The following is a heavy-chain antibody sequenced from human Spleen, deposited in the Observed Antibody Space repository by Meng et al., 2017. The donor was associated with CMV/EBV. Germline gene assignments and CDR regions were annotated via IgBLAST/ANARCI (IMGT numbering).Heavy chain of an antibody. Sequence: GESLKISCEGSGFNFSDYYMSWIRQAPGKGLEWLSYISLSGRTIHYADSLKGRFTISRDNAKNSLFLQMNSLRAEDTAVYYCARRRGVPSTSYYGMDVWGQGTTVTVSS. CDR1: GFNFSDYY. CDR2: ISLSGRTI. J-gene: IGHJ6*02. V-gene: IGHV3-11*04. D-gene: IGHD4/OR15-4a*01. CDR3: ARRRGVPSTSYYGMDV.